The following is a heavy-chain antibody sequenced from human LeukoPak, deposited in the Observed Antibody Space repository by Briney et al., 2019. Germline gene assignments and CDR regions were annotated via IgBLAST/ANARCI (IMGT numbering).Heavy chain of an antibody. CDR2: INPNSGGT. CDR3: AREREDYYGSGRPEAFDY. V-gene: IGHV1-2*02. J-gene: IGHJ4*02. Sequence: ASVKVSCKASGYTFTGYYMHWVRQAPGQGLEWMGWINPNSGGTNYAQKFQGRVTMTRDTSISTAYMELSRLRSDDTAVYYCAREREDYYGSGRPEAFDYWGQGTLVTVSS. CDR1: GYTFTGYY. D-gene: IGHD3-10*01.